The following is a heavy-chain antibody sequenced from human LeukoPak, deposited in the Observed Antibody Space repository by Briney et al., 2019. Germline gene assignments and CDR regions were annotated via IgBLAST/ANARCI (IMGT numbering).Heavy chain of an antibody. CDR2: INQDGSEK. D-gene: IGHD5-18*01. J-gene: IGHJ4*02. Sequence: GGSLTLSCAASGFIFGSAWMSWVRQTPGKGLEWVANINQDGSEKNHVDFVKGRFTISRDDAKNSLYLQMNNLRADDTAVYYCAKDSDGYSYGYFDYWGQGTLVTVSS. CDR1: GFIFGSAW. CDR3: AKDSDGYSYGYFDY. V-gene: IGHV3-7*01.